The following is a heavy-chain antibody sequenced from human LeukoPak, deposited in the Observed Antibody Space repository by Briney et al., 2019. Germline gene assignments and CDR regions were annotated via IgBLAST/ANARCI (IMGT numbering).Heavy chain of an antibody. CDR2: ISGSGGST. Sequence: GGSLRLSCAASGFTFSSYAMSWVRQAPGKGLEWVSAISGSGGSTYYAGSVKGRFTISRDNSKNTLYLQMNSLRAEDTAVYYCAKEEVFRGSSGWFDYWGQGTLVTVSS. V-gene: IGHV3-23*01. CDR3: AKEEVFRGSSGWFDY. J-gene: IGHJ4*02. D-gene: IGHD6-19*01. CDR1: GFTFSSYA.